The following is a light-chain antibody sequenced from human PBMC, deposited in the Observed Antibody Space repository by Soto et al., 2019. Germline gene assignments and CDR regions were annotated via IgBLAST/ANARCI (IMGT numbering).Light chain of an antibody. CDR3: QQYRSYPRT. J-gene: IGKJ1*01. V-gene: IGKV1-16*01. Sequence: DIQMTQSPSSLSASVGDTVTSTCRASQSVSNFLGWFQQKPGKHPKSLIYTAWSLDSGGPTRFRVSGSGAQFTPTINDPQPEDFATYYCQQYRSYPRTFGQGTKVEV. CDR2: TAW. CDR1: QSVSNF.